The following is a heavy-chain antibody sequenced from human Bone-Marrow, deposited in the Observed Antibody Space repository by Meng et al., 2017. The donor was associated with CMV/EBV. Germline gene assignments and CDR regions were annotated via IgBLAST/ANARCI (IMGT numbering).Heavy chain of an antibody. V-gene: IGHV3-23*01. D-gene: IGHD2-2*01. CDR3: AKGGYCSSTSCPFAY. J-gene: IGHJ4*02. Sequence: GGSLRLSCAASGFTFSSYAMSWVRQAPGKGLEWVSAISGSGGSTYYADSVKGRFTISRDNSKNTLYLQMNSLRAEDTAVYYCAKGGYCSSTSCPFAYWGQGTLVTVSS. CDR2: ISGSGGST. CDR1: GFTFSSYA.